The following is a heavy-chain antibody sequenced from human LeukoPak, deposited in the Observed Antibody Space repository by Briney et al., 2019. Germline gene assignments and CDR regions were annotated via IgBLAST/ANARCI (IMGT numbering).Heavy chain of an antibody. CDR2: IYYSGST. D-gene: IGHD5-18*01. Sequence: SETLSLTCTVSGGSVSSGSYYWSWIRQPPGKGLEWIGYIYYSGSTNYNPSLKSRVTISVDTSKNQFSLKLSSVTAADTAVYYCARAGYMYNWFDPWGQGTLVTVSS. CDR1: GGSVSSGSYY. V-gene: IGHV4-61*01. J-gene: IGHJ5*02. CDR3: ARAGYMYNWFDP.